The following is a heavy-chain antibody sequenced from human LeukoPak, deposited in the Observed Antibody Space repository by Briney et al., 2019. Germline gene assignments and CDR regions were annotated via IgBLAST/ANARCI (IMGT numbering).Heavy chain of an antibody. Sequence: SETLCHTCTVSGGSISSYYWSWIWQPPGKGLEWIGYIYYSGSTNYNPSLKSRVTISVDTSKNQFSLKLSSVTAADTAVYYCARRITMVRGVIRADYFGNSGDRTLVTVSS. CDR3: ARRITMVRGVIRADYFGN. CDR2: IYYSGST. J-gene: IGHJ4*01. CDR1: GGSISSYY. D-gene: IGHD3-10*01. V-gene: IGHV4-59*08.